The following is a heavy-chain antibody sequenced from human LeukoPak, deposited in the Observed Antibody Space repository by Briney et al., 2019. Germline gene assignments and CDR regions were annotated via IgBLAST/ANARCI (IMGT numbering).Heavy chain of an antibody. V-gene: IGHV4-59*08. D-gene: IGHD3-16*02. J-gene: IGHJ4*02. CDR3: ARRAITFGGVIVDNYFDY. CDR2: PYYSGGT. Sequence: PSETLSLTCTVSGGSISSYYWSWIRQPPGKGLEWIGYPYYSGGTNYNPSLKSRVTISVDTSKNQFSLKLSSVTAADTAVYYCARRAITFGGVIVDNYFDYWGQGILVTVSS. CDR1: GGSISSYY.